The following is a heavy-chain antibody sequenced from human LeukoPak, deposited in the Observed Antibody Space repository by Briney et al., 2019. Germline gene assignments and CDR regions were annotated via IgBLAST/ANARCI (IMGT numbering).Heavy chain of an antibody. D-gene: IGHD5-24*01. J-gene: IGHJ4*02. V-gene: IGHV3-15*01. Sequence: GGSLRLSCAVSRFSFSSIWMSCVRQPPKKGLEWVEYIKSRTDGGTADYAADVKGRFTVSRDDSKSTVYLQMNSLKTEDSAVYYCATEFYSNGYNFWGQGTLVTVSS. CDR3: ATEFYSNGYNF. CDR1: RFSFSSIW. CDR2: IKSRTDGGTA.